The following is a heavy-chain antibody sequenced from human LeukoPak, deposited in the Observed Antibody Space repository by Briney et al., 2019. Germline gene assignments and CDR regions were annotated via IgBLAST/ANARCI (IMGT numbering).Heavy chain of an antibody. D-gene: IGHD6-19*01. V-gene: IGHV3-30*18. CDR1: GFTFSSYG. Sequence: GRSLRLSCAASGFTFSSYGMHWVRQAPGKGLEWVAVISYDGSNKYYADSVKGRFTISRDNSKNTLYLQMNSLRAEDTAVYYCAKDLRQWLVLGAFDIWGQGTMVTVSS. CDR2: ISYDGSNK. CDR3: AKDLRQWLVLGAFDI. J-gene: IGHJ3*02.